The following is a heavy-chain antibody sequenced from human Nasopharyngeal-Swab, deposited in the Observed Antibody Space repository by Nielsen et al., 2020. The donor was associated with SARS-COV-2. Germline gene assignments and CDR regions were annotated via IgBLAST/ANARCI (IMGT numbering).Heavy chain of an antibody. D-gene: IGHD4/OR15-4a*01. CDR2: IRYDGSNK. CDR1: GFTFSNYG. J-gene: IGHJ4*02. CDR3: AKDRYGAGASDY. V-gene: IGHV3-30*02. Sequence: GESLKISCAASGFTFSNYGMHWVRQAPGKGLEWVAFIRYDGSNKYYADSVKGRFTISRDSSKNTLYLQMNSLRAEDTAVYCCAKDRYGAGASDYWGQGTMVTVSS.